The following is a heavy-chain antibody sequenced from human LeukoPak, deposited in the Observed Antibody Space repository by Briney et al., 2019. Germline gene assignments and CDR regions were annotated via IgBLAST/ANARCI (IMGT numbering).Heavy chain of an antibody. J-gene: IGHJ6*02. Sequence: PGGSLRLSCAASGFTFSNAWMTWVRQAPGKGLEWVGRIYRNADGGTTDYAAHVKGRLTISRDDSKNTLYLQMNSLKTEDTAVYYCTTDSYCSTTTCYASSNYYYGLDAWGQGTSVTVSS. CDR1: GFTFSNAW. CDR3: TTDSYCSTTTCYASSNYYYGLDA. CDR2: IYRNADGGTT. V-gene: IGHV3-15*05. D-gene: IGHD2-2*01.